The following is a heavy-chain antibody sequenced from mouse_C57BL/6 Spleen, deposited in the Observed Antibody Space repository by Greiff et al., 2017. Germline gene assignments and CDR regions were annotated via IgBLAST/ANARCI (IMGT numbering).Heavy chain of an antibody. D-gene: IGHD1-2*01. CDR1: GFTFSSYA. Sequence: DVKLVESGGGLVKPGGSLKLSCAASGFTFSSYAMSWVRQTPEKRLEWVATISDGGSYTYYPDNVKGRVTISRDNAKNNLYLHMSHLKSEDTAMYYCARDRLLDYWGQGTTLTVSS. CDR3: ARDRLLDY. V-gene: IGHV5-4*01. J-gene: IGHJ2*01. CDR2: ISDGGSYT.